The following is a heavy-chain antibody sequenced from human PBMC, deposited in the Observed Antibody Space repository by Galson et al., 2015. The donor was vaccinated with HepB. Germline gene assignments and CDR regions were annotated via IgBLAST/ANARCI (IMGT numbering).Heavy chain of an antibody. D-gene: IGHD6-19*01. J-gene: IGHJ4*02. CDR1: GGSISSRSYY. CDR3: ARGIAVAGTRGYYFDY. V-gene: IGHV4-61*02. Sequence: TLSLTCTVSGGSISSRSYYWSWIRQPAGKGLEWIGRIYTSGSTNYNPSLKSRVTMSVDTSKNQFSLKLSSVTAADTAVYYCARGIAVAGTRGYYFDYWGQGTLVTVSS. CDR2: IYTSGST.